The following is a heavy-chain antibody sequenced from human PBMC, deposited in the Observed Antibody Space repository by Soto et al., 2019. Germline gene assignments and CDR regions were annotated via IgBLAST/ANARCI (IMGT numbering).Heavy chain of an antibody. CDR1: GFTFSDYG. Sequence: QVQLVESGGGVVQPGRSLRLSCAVSGFTFSDYGIHWVRQAPGKGLEWVAVISYDGSNKYYAESVKGRFTISRDNSKNTLYLQRNSLRVEETAVYYCAKGDWFDPWGQGSLVTVSS. CDR3: AKGDWFDP. CDR2: ISYDGSNK. V-gene: IGHV3-30*18. J-gene: IGHJ5*02.